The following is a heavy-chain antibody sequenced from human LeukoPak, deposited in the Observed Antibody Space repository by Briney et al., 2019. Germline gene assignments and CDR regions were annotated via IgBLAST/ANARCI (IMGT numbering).Heavy chain of an antibody. J-gene: IGHJ6*02. CDR1: GYTLTELS. CDR3: TTDRISMVRGGRTCFYHGTDA. CDR2: FDPENGET. Sequence: ASVKVSCKVSGYTLTELSMHWVRQAPGKGLEWMGHFDPENGETIYTQKFQARVTMTEDTSTDTAYMELSSLRSEDTAVYYCTTDRISMVRGGRTCFYHGTDAWGQGTTVIVSS. V-gene: IGHV1-24*01. D-gene: IGHD3-10*01.